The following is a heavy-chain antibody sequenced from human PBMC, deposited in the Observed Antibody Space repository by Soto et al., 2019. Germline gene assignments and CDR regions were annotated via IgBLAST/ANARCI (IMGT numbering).Heavy chain of an antibody. D-gene: IGHD3-3*01. V-gene: IGHV2-26*01. CDR2: IFSNDEK. Sequence: SGPTLVNPTETLTLTCTVSGFSLSNARMGVSWIRQPPGKALEWLAHIFSNDEKSYSTSLKSRLTISKDTSKSQVVLTMTNMDPVDTATYYCARVISLEWLLKGINWFDPWGQGTLVTVSS. CDR1: GFSLSNARMG. CDR3: ARVISLEWLLKGINWFDP. J-gene: IGHJ5*02.